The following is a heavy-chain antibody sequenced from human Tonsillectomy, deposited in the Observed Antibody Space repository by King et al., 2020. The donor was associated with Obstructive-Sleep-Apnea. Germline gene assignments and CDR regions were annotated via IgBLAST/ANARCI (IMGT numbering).Heavy chain of an antibody. V-gene: IGHV4-59*12. Sequence: VQLQESGPGLVKPSETLSLTCTVSGGSISPYYWNWIRQSPGKGLEWIGYVYYSGSTNYNPSLESRVTISVDSTNNQVSLRLRSVTTTDTAVYFCSRGMTSATYFHYSAMDVWGQGTTVTVSS. CDR3: SRGMTSATYFHYSAMDV. J-gene: IGHJ6*02. CDR1: GGSISPYY. CDR2: VYYSGST. D-gene: IGHD4-17*01.